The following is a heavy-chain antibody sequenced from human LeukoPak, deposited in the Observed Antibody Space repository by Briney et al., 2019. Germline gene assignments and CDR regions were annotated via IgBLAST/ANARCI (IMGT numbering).Heavy chain of an antibody. J-gene: IGHJ6*02. V-gene: IGHV1-69*13. Sequence: SVKVSCKASGGTFSSYAISWVRQAPGQGLEWMEGIIPIFGTANYAQKFQGRVTITADESTSTAYMELSSLRSEDTAVYYCARDPEPYSYGMDVWGQGTTVTVSS. CDR1: GGTFSSYA. CDR3: ARDPEPYSYGMDV. CDR2: IIPIFGTA.